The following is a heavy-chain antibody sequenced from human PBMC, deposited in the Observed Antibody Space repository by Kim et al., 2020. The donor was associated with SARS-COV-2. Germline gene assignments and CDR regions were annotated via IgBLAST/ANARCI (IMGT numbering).Heavy chain of an antibody. J-gene: IGHJ4*02. V-gene: IGHV1-2*02. Sequence: ASVKVSCKASGYTFTDYYIHWVRQAPGQGLEWMGWINPYSGDTNYAQKFQGRVTMTRDTSISTPYVELSSLRSDDTAVYYCATSAHFWSGHYLDFWGQGTLITVSS. CDR2: INPYSGDT. CDR3: ATSAHFWSGHYLDF. D-gene: IGHD3-3*01. CDR1: GYTFTDYY.